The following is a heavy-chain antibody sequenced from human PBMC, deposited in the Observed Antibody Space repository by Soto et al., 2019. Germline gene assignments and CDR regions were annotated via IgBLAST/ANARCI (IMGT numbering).Heavy chain of an antibody. CDR3: TREAYCGGDCYSDAFDI. CDR1: GFTFGDYA. J-gene: IGHJ3*02. D-gene: IGHD2-21*02. V-gene: IGHV3-49*03. CDR2: IRSKAYGGTT. Sequence: PGGSLRLSCTASGFTFGDYAMSWFRQAPGKGLEWVGFIRSKAYGGTTEYAASVKGRFTISRDDSKSIAYLQMNSLKTEDTAVYYCTREAYCGGDCYSDAFDIWGQGTMVTVSS.